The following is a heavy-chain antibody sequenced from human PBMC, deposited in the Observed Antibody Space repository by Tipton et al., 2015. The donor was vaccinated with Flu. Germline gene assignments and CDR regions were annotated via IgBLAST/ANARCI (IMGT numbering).Heavy chain of an antibody. V-gene: IGHV3-7*03. CDR2: INQDGSEK. CDR3: AKDLAPYIPLSGYLDS. J-gene: IGHJ4*02. Sequence: SLRLSCAASGFTFSSYWMSWVRQAPGKGLEWVANINQDGSEKNYVDSVKGRFSISRDNAKNSLYLQMNSLRAEDTAVYYCAKDLAPYIPLSGYLDSWGQGTLVTVSS. CDR1: GFTFSSYW. D-gene: IGHD1-1*01.